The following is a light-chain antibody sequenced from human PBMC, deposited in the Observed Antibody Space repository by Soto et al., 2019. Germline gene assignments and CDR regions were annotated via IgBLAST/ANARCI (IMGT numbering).Light chain of an antibody. J-gene: IGLJ2*01. CDR3: QSYDNGLSASV. V-gene: IGLV1-40*01. Sequence: QAVVTQPPSVSGAPGQRVTISCTGSSSNIGAGHVVHWYQQFPGRAPNLLIYGSSNRPSGVPDRFSGSKSGTSASLAITGLLADDEADYYCQSYDNGLSASVFGGGTKLTVL. CDR2: GSS. CDR1: SSNIGAGHV.